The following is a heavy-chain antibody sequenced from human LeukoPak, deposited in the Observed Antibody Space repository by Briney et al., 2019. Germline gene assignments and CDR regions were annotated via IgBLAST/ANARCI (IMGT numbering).Heavy chain of an antibody. J-gene: IGHJ4*02. V-gene: IGHV3-30*04. D-gene: IGHD2-15*01. CDR1: GFIFGNYA. CDR2: ISYHGKDQ. CDR3: VRQDCSGGSCYLDS. Sequence: PGGSLRLSCAASGFIFGNYAMHWVRQAPGKGLDWVAVISYHGKDQYYADSVKGRFTISRDYSKNTLDLQMNSLRTEDTAVYYCVRQDCSGGSCYLDSWGQGTLVTVSS.